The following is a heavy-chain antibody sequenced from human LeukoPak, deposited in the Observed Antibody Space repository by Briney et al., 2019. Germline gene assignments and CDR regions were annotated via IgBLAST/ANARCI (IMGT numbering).Heavy chain of an antibody. V-gene: IGHV4-34*01. Sequence: PSETLSLTCAVYGGSFSGYYWSWIRQPPGKGLEWIGEINHSGSTNYNPSLKSRVTISVDTSKNQFSLKLSSVTAADTAVYYCARGDQPDAFDIWGQGTMVTVSS. CDR2: INHSGST. CDR1: GGSFSGYY. J-gene: IGHJ3*02. CDR3: ARGDQPDAFDI.